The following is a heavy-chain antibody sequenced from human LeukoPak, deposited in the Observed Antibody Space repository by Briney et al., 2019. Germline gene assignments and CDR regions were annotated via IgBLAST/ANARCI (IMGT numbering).Heavy chain of an antibody. D-gene: IGHD3-22*01. Sequence: GASVKVSCKASGYTFTSYYMHWVRQAPGQGLEWMGIINPSGGSTSYAQKFQGRVTMTRDTPTSTVYMELSSLRSEDTAVYYRARDLYYYDSSGYFDYWGQGTLVTVSS. CDR2: INPSGGST. CDR3: ARDLYYYDSSGYFDY. V-gene: IGHV1-46*01. J-gene: IGHJ4*02. CDR1: GYTFTSYY.